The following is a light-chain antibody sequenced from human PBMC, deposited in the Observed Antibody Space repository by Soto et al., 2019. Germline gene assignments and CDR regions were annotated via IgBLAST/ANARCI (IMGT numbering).Light chain of an antibody. J-gene: IGKJ5*01. CDR1: ENVRTF. V-gene: IGKV3-20*01. Sequence: EVVLTQSRATLSLSPGERATLSCRASENVRTFVDWYQQKPGQAPRLLIYGASNRATGIPARFSGSGSGTDFTLTISRLEPEDFAVYYCQQYGSSPTFGQGTRLEIK. CDR3: QQYGSSPT. CDR2: GAS.